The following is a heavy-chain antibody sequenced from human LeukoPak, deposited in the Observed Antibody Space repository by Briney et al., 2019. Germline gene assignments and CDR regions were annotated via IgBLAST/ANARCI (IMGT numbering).Heavy chain of an antibody. CDR2: IYYSGST. Sequence: SETLSLTCTVSGGSISSYYWSWIRQPPGKGLEWIGYIYYSGSTNYNPSLKSRVTISVDTSKNQFSLRLSSMTAADTAVYYCAIVTGYMIEDYFDYWGQGTLVTVSS. J-gene: IGHJ4*02. CDR3: AIVTGYMIEDYFDY. D-gene: IGHD3-22*01. CDR1: GGSISSYY. V-gene: IGHV4-59*01.